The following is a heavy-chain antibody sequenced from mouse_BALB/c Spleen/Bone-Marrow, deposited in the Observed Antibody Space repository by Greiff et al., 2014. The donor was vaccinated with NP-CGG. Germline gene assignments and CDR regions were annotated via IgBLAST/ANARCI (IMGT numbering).Heavy chain of an antibody. V-gene: IGHV14-3*02. D-gene: IGHD1-1*01. CDR2: IYPANGNT. J-gene: IGHJ3*01. Sequence: EVKLQESGAELVKPGASVKLSCTASGFNFKDTYMHWVKQRPEQGLEWIGRIYPANGNTKYDPKFQGKATITADKSSNTAYLQLSSLTPEDTAVYYCAAYYYGSSSGFAYWGQGTLATVSA. CDR1: GFNFKDTY. CDR3: AAYYYGSSSGFAY.